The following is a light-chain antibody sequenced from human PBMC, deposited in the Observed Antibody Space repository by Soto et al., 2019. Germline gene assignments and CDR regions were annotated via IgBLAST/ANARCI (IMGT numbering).Light chain of an antibody. CDR1: QSVLYSSNNKNY. Sequence: DIVMTQFPDSLAVSLGERATINCKSSQSVLYSSNNKNYLAWYQQKPGQPPKLLIYWASTRESGVPDRFSGSGSGTDFTLTIGSLQAEDVAVYYCQQYYGTPYTFGQGTNLEIK. CDR2: WAS. J-gene: IGKJ2*01. CDR3: QQYYGTPYT. V-gene: IGKV4-1*01.